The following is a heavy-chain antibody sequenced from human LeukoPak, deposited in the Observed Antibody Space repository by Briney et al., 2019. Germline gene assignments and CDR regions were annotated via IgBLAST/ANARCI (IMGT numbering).Heavy chain of an antibody. V-gene: IGHV4-34*01. CDR2: INHSGST. J-gene: IGHJ4*02. CDR1: GGSFSGYY. Sequence: SETLSLTCAVYGGSFSGYYWSWIRQPPGKGLEWIGEINHSGSTNYNPSLKSRVTMSVDTSKNQFSLKLSSVTAADTAVYYCARGFLGDYYDSGSYYVFDYWGQGTLVTVSS. CDR3: ARGFLGDYYDSGSYYVFDY. D-gene: IGHD3-10*01.